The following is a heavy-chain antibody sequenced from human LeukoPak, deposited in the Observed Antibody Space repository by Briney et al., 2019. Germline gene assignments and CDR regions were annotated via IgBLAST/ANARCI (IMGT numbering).Heavy chain of an antibody. J-gene: IGHJ4*02. CDR1: GFTFSSYA. V-gene: IGHV3-23*01. CDR3: ARRRTTVTTSLDY. Sequence: PGGSLRLSCAASGFTFSSYAMSWVRQAPGKGLEWVSAISGSGGSTYYADSVKGRFTISRDNAKNSLYLQMNSLRAEDTAVYYCARRRTTVTTSLDYWGQGTLVTVSS. D-gene: IGHD4-17*01. CDR2: ISGSGGST.